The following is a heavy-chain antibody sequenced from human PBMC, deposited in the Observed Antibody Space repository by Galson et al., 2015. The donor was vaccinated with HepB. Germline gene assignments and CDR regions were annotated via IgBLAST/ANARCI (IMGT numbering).Heavy chain of an antibody. Sequence: SLRLSCAASGFSFSNHGMHWVRQAPGKGLEWVAVISYEGSTKYYIDSVKGRFTISRDNAKNSLYLQINSLRAEDTAVYYCARVPYCSSTNCYIFDYWGQGTLVTVSS. CDR3: ARVPYCSSTNCYIFDY. CDR2: ISYEGSTK. J-gene: IGHJ4*02. V-gene: IGHV3-30*03. CDR1: GFSFSNHG. D-gene: IGHD2-2*02.